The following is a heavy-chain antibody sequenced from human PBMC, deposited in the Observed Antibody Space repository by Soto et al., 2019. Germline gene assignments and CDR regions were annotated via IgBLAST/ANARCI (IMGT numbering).Heavy chain of an antibody. D-gene: IGHD3-16*02. V-gene: IGHV4-34*01. CDR1: GGSFSGYY. CDR3: ARGRTVRYDYVWGSYRPEEAYFDY. J-gene: IGHJ4*02. CDR2: INHSGST. Sequence: QVQLQQWGAGLLKPSETLSLTCAVYGGSFSGYYWSWIRQPPGKGLEWIGEINHSGSTNYTPSLKSRVTISVDTSKNQFSLKLSSVTAADTAVYYCARGRTVRYDYVWGSYRPEEAYFDYWGQGTLVTVSS.